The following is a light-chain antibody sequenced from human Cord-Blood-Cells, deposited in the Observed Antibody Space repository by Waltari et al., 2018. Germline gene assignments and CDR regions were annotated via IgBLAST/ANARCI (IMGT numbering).Light chain of an antibody. J-gene: IGKJ4*01. CDR1: QSISSY. Sequence: DIQITQSPSSLSASAGDRVTITCRASQSISSYLHLYQQKPGKAPKLRIYAASSLQSGVQSRFSGSGSGTDFTITLSSLQPEDFATYYWQQRYSTTLNFGGGPKVDIK. CDR2: AAS. V-gene: IGKV1-39*01. CDR3: QQRYSTTLN.